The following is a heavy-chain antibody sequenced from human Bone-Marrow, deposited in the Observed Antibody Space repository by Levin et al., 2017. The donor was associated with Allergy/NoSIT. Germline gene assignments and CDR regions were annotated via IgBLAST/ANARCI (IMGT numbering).Heavy chain of an antibody. J-gene: IGHJ3*02. CDR1: EFTSSNYQ. D-gene: IGHD6-13*01. Sequence: GESLKISCEASEFTSSNYQINRVRQAPGKGLEWVSFISGSGSFISHADSVKGRFTTSRDNPRNSVHLQMDSLRDEETAVYYCARRIATSGTFAFDIWGQGTMVTVSS. CDR2: ISGSGSFI. CDR3: ARRIATSGTFAFDI. V-gene: IGHV3-21*01.